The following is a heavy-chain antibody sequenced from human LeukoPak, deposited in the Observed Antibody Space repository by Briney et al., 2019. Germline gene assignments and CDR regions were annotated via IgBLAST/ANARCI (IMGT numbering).Heavy chain of an antibody. CDR1: GYTFTSYY. V-gene: IGHV1-46*01. D-gene: IGHD3-10*01. J-gene: IGHJ4*02. Sequence: ASVKVSCKASGYTFTSYYMHWVRQAPGQGLEWMGIINPSGGSTSYAQKFQGRVTMTRDTSTSTVYMELSSLRSDDTAVYYCARDRGGLYYYGSGSYLLWDYWGQGTLVTVSS. CDR3: ARDRGGLYYYGSGSYLLWDY. CDR2: INPSGGST.